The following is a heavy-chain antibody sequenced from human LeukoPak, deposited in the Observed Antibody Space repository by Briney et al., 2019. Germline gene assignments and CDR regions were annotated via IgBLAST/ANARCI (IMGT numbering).Heavy chain of an antibody. J-gene: IGHJ4*02. CDR2: INHSGST. V-gene: IGHV4-34*01. D-gene: IGHD3-22*01. Sequence: SETLSLTCAVYGGSFSGYYWSWIRQPPGKGLEWIGEINHSGSTNYNPSLKSRVTISVDTSKNQFSLKLSSVTAADTAVYYCARGYYYDSGGYLHYDTGYYFDYWGQGTLVTVSS. CDR1: GGSFSGYY. CDR3: ARGYYYDSGGYLHYDTGYYFDY.